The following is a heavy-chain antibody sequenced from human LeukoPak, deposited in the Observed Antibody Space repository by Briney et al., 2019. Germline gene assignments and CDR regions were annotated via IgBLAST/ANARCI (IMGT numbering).Heavy chain of an antibody. J-gene: IGHJ3*02. D-gene: IGHD3-22*01. CDR2: ISSSGSTI. CDR1: GFTFSSYE. CDR3: ARDGGSSGPDAFDI. V-gene: IGHV3-48*03. Sequence: QPGGSLRLSCAPSGFTFSSYEMNWVRQAPGKGLEWVSYISSSGSTIYYADSVKGRFTISRDNAKNSLYLQMNSLRAEDTAVYYCARDGGSSGPDAFDIWGQGTMVTVSS.